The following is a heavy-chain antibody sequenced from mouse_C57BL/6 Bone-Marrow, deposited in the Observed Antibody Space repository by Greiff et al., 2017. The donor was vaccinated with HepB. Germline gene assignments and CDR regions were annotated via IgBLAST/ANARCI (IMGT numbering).Heavy chain of an antibody. V-gene: IGHV1-19*01. CDR3: ARERVITTVVAHYYFDY. J-gene: IGHJ2*01. Sequence: EVKLQESGPVLVKPGASVKMSCKASGYTFTDYYMNWVKQSHGKSLEWIGVINPYNGGTSYNQKFKGKATLTVDKSSSTAYMELNSLTSEDSAVYYCARERVITTVVAHYYFDYWGQGTTLTVSS. CDR2: INPYNGGT. D-gene: IGHD1-1*01. CDR1: GYTFTDYY.